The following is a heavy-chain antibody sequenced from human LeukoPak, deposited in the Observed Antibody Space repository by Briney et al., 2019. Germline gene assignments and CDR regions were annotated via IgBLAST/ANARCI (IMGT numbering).Heavy chain of an antibody. Sequence: GASVKVSCKASGYTFTDYYMHWVRQATGQGLEWMGWMNPNSGNTGYAQKFQGRVTITRNTSISTAYMELSSLRSEDTAVYYCARNREGFVSSIAARSVWYYYYMDVWGKGTTVTVSS. D-gene: IGHD6-6*01. V-gene: IGHV1-8*03. J-gene: IGHJ6*03. CDR2: MNPNSGNT. CDR1: GYTFTDYY. CDR3: ARNREGFVSSIAARSVWYYYYMDV.